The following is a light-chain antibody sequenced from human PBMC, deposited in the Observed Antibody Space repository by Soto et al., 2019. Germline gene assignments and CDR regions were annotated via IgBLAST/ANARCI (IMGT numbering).Light chain of an antibody. J-gene: IGKJ1*01. V-gene: IGKV3-20*01. CDR3: QQYGSSPGT. CDR2: DAC. CDR1: QSVSSSY. Sequence: EIVLTQSPGTLSLSPGERATLSCRASQSVSSSYLAWYQQKPGQAPRLLIYDACNRATGIPDRFSGSGSGTDFTLTISRLEPEDFAMYYCQQYGSSPGTFGQGTKVDIK.